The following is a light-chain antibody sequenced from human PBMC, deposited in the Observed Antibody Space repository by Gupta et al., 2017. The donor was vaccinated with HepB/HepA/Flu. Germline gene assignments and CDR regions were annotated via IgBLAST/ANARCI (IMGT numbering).Light chain of an antibody. CDR1: QSVSSSY. V-gene: IGKV3-20*01. CDR2: GAS. CDR3: QQYGSSFGT. Sequence: EIVLTQFPCALSLSPGERVTLSCRASQSVSSSYLAWYQQKPGQAPRLLISGASTRATGIPDRFSGSGSGTDFTLTISRLEPEDFAVYYCQQYGSSFGTFGQGTKVEIK. J-gene: IGKJ1*01.